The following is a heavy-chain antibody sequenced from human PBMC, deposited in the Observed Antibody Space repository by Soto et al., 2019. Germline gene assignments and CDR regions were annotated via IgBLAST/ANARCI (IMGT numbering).Heavy chain of an antibody. D-gene: IGHD2-15*01. CDR3: ARYWSAFDY. V-gene: IGHV4-61*01. CDR2: MYDRGSI. CDR1: GGSVSSGSYY. J-gene: IGHJ4*02. Sequence: QVQLQESGPGLVKPSETLSLTCTVSGGSVSSGSYYWSWIRQPPGKGLEWIGYMYDRGSINYNPSLMSRVTISGDTSKNQFSLKLSSVTAADTAVYYCARYWSAFDYWGQGTLVTVSS.